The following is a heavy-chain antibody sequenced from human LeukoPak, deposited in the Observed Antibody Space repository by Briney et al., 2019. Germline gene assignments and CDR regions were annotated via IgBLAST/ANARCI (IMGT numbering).Heavy chain of an antibody. CDR2: MNPNSGNT. V-gene: IGHV1-8*01. D-gene: IGHD4/OR15-4a*01. CDR1: GYTFTSYD. Sequence: AASVKVSCKASGYTFTSYDINWVRQATGQGLEWMGWMNPNSGNTGYAQKFQGRVTMTRNTSISTAYMELSSLRSEDTAFYYCAKGGGSDNYRDYFDYWGQGSLVTVSS. CDR3: AKGGGSDNYRDYFDY. J-gene: IGHJ4*02.